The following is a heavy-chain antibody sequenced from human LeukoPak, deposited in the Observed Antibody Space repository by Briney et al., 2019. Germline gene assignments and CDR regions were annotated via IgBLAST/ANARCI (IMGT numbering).Heavy chain of an antibody. V-gene: IGHV3-7*03. Sequence: GGSLRLSCAASGFMFSSNWMSWVRLAPGKGLEWVANIKKDGTETYYVDSVKGRFTISRENAKNSLYLQMNSLRVEDTAVYYCAKEGRSLQTYWGQGTLVTVSS. D-gene: IGHD5-24*01. CDR2: IKKDGTET. CDR3: AKEGRSLQTY. J-gene: IGHJ4*02. CDR1: GFMFSSNW.